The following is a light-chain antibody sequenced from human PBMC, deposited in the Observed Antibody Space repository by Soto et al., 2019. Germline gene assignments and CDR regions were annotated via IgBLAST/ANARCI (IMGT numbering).Light chain of an antibody. J-gene: IGKJ3*01. CDR2: AAS. CDR3: QQLQSYPFT. Sequence: IQVTQSPSSLSASVGDRVTITCRTSQGIRSALGWYQQKPGKVPKLLIYAASTLQSGVPSRFSGSGSGTEFTLTISSLQPEDFATYYCQQLQSYPFTSCPGTKVEIK. V-gene: IGKV1-17*01. CDR1: QGIRSA.